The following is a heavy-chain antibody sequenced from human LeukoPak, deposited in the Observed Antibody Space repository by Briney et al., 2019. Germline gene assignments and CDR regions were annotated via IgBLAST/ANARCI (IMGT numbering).Heavy chain of an antibody. CDR2: INPNSGGT. CDR3: ARAQTYCSGVTCYSDS. Sequence: ASVKVSCKASGYTFTGYYIHWVRQAPGQGLEWMGWINPNSGGTKYAQKFQGRVTMTRDTSISTACMELSRLISDDTAVYYCARAQTYCSGVTCYSDSWGQGTLVTVSS. V-gene: IGHV1-2*02. J-gene: IGHJ4*02. CDR1: GYTFTGYY. D-gene: IGHD2-15*01.